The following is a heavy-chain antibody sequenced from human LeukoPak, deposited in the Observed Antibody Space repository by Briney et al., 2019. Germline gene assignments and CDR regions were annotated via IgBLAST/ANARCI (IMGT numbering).Heavy chain of an antibody. J-gene: IGHJ6*02. Sequence: ASVKVSCKASGYTFTSYAMNWVRQAPGQGLERMGWINTNTGNPTYAQGFTGRFVFSLDTSVSTAYLQISSLKAEDTAVYYCAREVFGYYDSSGYYYYYYGMDVWGQGTTVTVSS. V-gene: IGHV7-4-1*02. D-gene: IGHD3-22*01. CDR3: AREVFGYYDSSGYYYYYYGMDV. CDR1: GYTFTSYA. CDR2: INTNTGNP.